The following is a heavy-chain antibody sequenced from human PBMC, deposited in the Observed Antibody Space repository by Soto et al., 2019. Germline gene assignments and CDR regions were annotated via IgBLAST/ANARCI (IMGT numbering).Heavy chain of an antibody. V-gene: IGHV1-2*02. CDR2: ITPDSGDT. CDR3: ARDRVGFAVVTPAH. J-gene: IGHJ4*02. CDR1: GYTFTDYH. D-gene: IGHD3-3*01. Sequence: QVQLVQSGAEVKKSGASVKVSCKASGYTFTDYHMHWVRQAPGQGLEWMGWITPDSGDTKYAQKFQGSVTMTRDTSSSTVYMELTSLTSDDTAVYFCARDRVGFAVVTPAHWGQGTLVSVSS.